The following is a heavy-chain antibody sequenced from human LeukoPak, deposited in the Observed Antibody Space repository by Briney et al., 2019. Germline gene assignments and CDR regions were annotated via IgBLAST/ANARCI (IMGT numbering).Heavy chain of an antibody. CDR2: ISTSGSTI. CDR1: GFTFSDYY. V-gene: IGHV3-11*04. Sequence: TGGSLRLSCAASGFTFSDYYMSWIRQAPVKGLEWVSYISTSGSTIYYADSVKGRFTISRDNAKNSLYLQMNSLRAEDTAVYYCARSWWTGPRWADYWGQGTLVTVSS. CDR3: ARSWWTGPRWADY. D-gene: IGHD5-12*01. J-gene: IGHJ4*02.